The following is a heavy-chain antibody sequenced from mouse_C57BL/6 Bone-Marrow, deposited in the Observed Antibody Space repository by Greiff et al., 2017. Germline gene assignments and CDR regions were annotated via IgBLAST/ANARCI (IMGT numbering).Heavy chain of an antibody. CDR2: ISNLAYSI. J-gene: IGHJ3*01. CDR3: ARIYYGNQAWFAY. D-gene: IGHD2-1*01. Sequence: EVNVVESGGGLVQPGGSLKLSCAASGFTFSDYGMAWVRQAPRKGPEWVAFISNLAYSIYYADTVTGRFTISRGNAKNTLYLEMSSLRSEDTAMYYCARIYYGNQAWFAYWGQGTLVTVSA. CDR1: GFTFSDYG. V-gene: IGHV5-15*01.